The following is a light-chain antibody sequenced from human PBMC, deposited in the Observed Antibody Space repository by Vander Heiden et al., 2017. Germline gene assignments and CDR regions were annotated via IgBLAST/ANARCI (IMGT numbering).Light chain of an antibody. CDR2: EVT. Sequence: QSALTQPASVSGSPGQSITISCACTSSDVGSYNLVPWYQQPPGKAPKLMIYEVTKRPSGVSNRFSGSKSGITVSLTISGLQAEDEADYYCCSYAGSTTWVFGGGTKLTVL. CDR1: SSDVGSYNL. CDR3: CSYAGSTTWV. J-gene: IGLJ3*02. V-gene: IGLV2-23*02.